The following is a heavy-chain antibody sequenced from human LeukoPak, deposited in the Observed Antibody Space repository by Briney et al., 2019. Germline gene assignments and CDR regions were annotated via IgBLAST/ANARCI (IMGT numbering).Heavy chain of an antibody. CDR1: GGSISSYY. CDR3: ARVGWNWGNWFDP. D-gene: IGHD1-7*01. Sequence: SETLSLTCTVSGGSISSYYWSWIRQPPGKGLEWIGYIYYSGSTNYNPSLKSRVTISVDTSKNQFSLKLSSVTAADTAVYYCARVGWNWGNWFDPWGQGTLVTVSS. V-gene: IGHV4-59*08. CDR2: IYYSGST. J-gene: IGHJ5*02.